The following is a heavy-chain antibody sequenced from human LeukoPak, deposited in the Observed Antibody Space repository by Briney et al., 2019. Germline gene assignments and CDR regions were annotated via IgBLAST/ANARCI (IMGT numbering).Heavy chain of an antibody. CDR1: GFTFSSYG. V-gene: IGHV3-33*08. J-gene: IGHJ4*02. D-gene: IGHD3-22*01. CDR3: ARGSYYDSSGYYDY. CDR2: IWYDGGNK. Sequence: GGSLRLSCAASGFTFSSYGMHWVRQAPGKGLEWVAVIWYDGGNKYYADSVKGRFTISRDNSKNTLYLQMNSLRAEDTAVYYCARGSYYDSSGYYDYWGQGTLVTVSS.